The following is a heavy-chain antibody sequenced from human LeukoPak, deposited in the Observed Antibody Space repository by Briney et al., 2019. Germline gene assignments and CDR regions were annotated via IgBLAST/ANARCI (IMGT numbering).Heavy chain of an antibody. CDR3: ARIPRDIAVAGGY. V-gene: IGHV1-69*05. Sequence: GASVKVSCKASGGTFSSYAISWVRQAPGQGLEWMGGIIPIFGTANYAQKFQGRVTITTDESTSTAYMELSSLRSEDTAVYYCARIPRDIAVAGGYWGQGTLVTVSS. CDR1: GGTFSSYA. CDR2: IIPIFGTA. D-gene: IGHD6-19*01. J-gene: IGHJ4*02.